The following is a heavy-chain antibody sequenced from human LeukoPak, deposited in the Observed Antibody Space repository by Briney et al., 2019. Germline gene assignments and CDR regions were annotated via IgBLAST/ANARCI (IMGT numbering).Heavy chain of an antibody. J-gene: IGHJ4*02. CDR3: ARTPTYYYGSGSSQDAYYFDY. CDR1: GFTFSSHW. CDR2: ISSSSTI. V-gene: IGHV3-48*01. D-gene: IGHD3-10*01. Sequence: PGGSLRLSCAASGFTFSSHWMSWVRQAPGKGLEWVSYISSSSTIYYADSVKGRFTISRDNAKNSLYLQMNSLRAEDTAVYYCARTPTYYYGSGSSQDAYYFDYWGQGTLVTVSS.